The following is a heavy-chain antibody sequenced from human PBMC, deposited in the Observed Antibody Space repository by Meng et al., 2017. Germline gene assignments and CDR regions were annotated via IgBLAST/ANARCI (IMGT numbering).Heavy chain of an antibody. J-gene: IGHJ4*02. CDR1: VYTFTSYD. D-gene: IGHD3/OR15-3a*01. V-gene: IGHV1-8*01. CDR3: ARGPNRWTGFDY. Sequence: QVRRVTAGVEVKKPVASVKVSCKASVYTFTSYDINWVRQATGQGLEWMGWMNPNSGNTGYAQKFQGRVTMTRNTSISTAYMELSSLRSEDTAVYYCARGPNRWTGFDYWGQGTLVTVSS. CDR2: MNPNSGNT.